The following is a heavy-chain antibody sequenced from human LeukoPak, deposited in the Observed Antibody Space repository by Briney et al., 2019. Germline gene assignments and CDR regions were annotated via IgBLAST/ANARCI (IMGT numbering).Heavy chain of an antibody. D-gene: IGHD6-13*01. Sequence: GGSLRLSCAASGFTFSYYAMTWVRQAPGKGLEWVSTIGGSGGSTFYADSVKGRLTASRDNSKNTLYLLMNSLRAEDTAVYYCAKDGREGSAWYVFDPWGQGTLVTVSS. CDR2: IGGSGGST. CDR1: GFTFSYYA. V-gene: IGHV3-23*01. CDR3: AKDGREGSAWYVFDP. J-gene: IGHJ5*02.